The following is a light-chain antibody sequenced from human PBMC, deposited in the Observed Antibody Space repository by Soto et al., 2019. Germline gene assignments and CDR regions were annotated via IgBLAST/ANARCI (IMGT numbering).Light chain of an antibody. V-gene: IGKV3-20*01. CDR1: QSVSSSY. Sequence: EIVLTQSPGTLPLSPGERATLSCRASQSVSSSYLAWYQQKPGQAPRLLIYGASSRATGIPDRFSGSGSGTDFTLTMSRLEPEDFAVYYCQQYDSSPLTCGGGPKVEIK. J-gene: IGKJ4*01. CDR2: GAS. CDR3: QQYDSSPLT.